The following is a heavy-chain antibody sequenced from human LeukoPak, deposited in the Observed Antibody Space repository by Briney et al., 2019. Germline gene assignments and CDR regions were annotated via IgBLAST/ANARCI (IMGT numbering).Heavy chain of an antibody. CDR3: ARTLRTFNWFDP. Sequence: GGSLRLSCGASGFAFSSYWMTWVRQAPGKGLEWVANMNEDGSEEYYVDSVKGRFTVSRDNAKNSLYLQMNSLRAEDTAVYYCARTLRTFNWFDPWGQGTLVTVSS. D-gene: IGHD3-16*01. CDR2: MNEDGSEE. V-gene: IGHV3-7*01. J-gene: IGHJ5*02. CDR1: GFAFSSYW.